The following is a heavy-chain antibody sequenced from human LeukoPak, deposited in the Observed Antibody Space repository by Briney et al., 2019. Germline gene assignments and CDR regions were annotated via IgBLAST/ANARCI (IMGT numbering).Heavy chain of an antibody. J-gene: IGHJ4*02. CDR3: ARELGENYDFWSGYYTLDY. Sequence: PSETLSLTCTVSGGSISSGSYYWSWIRQPAGKGLEWFGRIYTSGSTNYNPSLKSRVTISVDTSKNQFSLKLSSVTAADTAVYYCARELGENYDFWSGYYTLDYWGQGTLVTVSS. D-gene: IGHD3-3*01. V-gene: IGHV4-61*02. CDR2: IYTSGST. CDR1: GGSISSGSYY.